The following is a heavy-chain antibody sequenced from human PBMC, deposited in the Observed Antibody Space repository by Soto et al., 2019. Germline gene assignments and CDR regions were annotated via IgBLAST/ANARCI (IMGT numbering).Heavy chain of an antibody. D-gene: IGHD6-6*01. CDR2: ISGSAGST. Sequence: EVQLLESGGGLVQPGGSLRLSCAASGFTFTTYAMSWVRQASGKGLEWVSAISGSAGSTYYADSVKGRFTISRDNSKNRLYLQMNSLKSDDTDVYCCPKNWDTSSSSLYHWGQGTLVSVSS. CDR3: PKNWDTSSSSLYH. J-gene: IGHJ5*02. V-gene: IGHV3-23*01. CDR1: GFTFTTYA.